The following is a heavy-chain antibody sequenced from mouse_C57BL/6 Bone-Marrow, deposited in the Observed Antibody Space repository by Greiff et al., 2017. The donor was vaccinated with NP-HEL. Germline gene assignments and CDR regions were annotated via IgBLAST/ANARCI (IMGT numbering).Heavy chain of an antibody. Sequence: EVQLVESGGGLVKPGGSLKLSCAASGFTFSDYGMHWVRQAPEKGLEWVAYISSGSSTIYYAETVTGRFTISRDNAKNTLFLQMTSLRSEDTAMYYCARGGWGGDYWGQGTTLTVSS. CDR3: ARGGWGGDY. D-gene: IGHD3-3*01. J-gene: IGHJ2*01. V-gene: IGHV5-17*01. CDR1: GFTFSDYG. CDR2: ISSGSSTI.